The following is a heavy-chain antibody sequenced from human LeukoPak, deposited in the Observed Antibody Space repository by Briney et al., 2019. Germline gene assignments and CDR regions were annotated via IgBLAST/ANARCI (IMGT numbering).Heavy chain of an antibody. V-gene: IGHV5-51*01. J-gene: IGHJ4*02. CDR3: ARRSSPTGGIDY. CDR2: IYPGDSDS. D-gene: IGHD2-2*01. CDR1: GYSFTTYW. Sequence: GESLKISCKGSGYSFTTYWILWVRQMPGKGLEWMGIIYPGDSDSRYSPSFQGQVTISADKSVSTAYLQWSSLKASDTAMYYCARRSSPTGGIDYWGQGTLSPSPQ.